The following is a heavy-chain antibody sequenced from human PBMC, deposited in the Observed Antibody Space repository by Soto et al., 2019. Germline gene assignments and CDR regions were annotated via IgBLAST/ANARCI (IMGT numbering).Heavy chain of an antibody. J-gene: IGHJ5*02. CDR3: AVVDSTGNWFDP. D-gene: IGHD3-22*01. CDR1: GGSISSSDFY. Sequence: QLQLQESGPGLVKTSETLSLTCTVSGGSISSSDFYWGWLRQPPGKGLDFIGSMYYSGTTYYTPSLKNRITISVDTSKNQFSLKLISVTAADTAVYYCAVVDSTGNWFDPWGQGALVTVSS. V-gene: IGHV4-39*01. CDR2: MYYSGTT.